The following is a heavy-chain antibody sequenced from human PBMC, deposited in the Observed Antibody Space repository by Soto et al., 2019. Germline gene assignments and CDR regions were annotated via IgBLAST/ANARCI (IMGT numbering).Heavy chain of an antibody. CDR3: AAVKVLRERQPRYHFDY. J-gene: IGHJ4*02. CDR2: IVVGSGNT. D-gene: IGHD3-3*01. CDR1: GFTFTSSA. V-gene: IGHV1-58*02. Sequence: GASVKVSCKASGFTFTSSAMQWVRQARGQRLEWIGWIVVGSGNTNYAQKFQERVTITGDMSTSTAYMELSSLRSEDTAVYYCAAVKVLRERQPRYHFDYWGQGTLVIVSS.